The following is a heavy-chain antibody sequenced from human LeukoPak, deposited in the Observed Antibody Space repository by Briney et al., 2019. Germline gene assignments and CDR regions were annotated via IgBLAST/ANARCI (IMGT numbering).Heavy chain of an antibody. CDR2: IYRDGSS. CDR1: GFTVSNNY. J-gene: IGHJ6*04. V-gene: IGHV3-66*02. D-gene: IGHD2-21*01. Sequence: GGSLRLSCAASGFTVSNNYMSWVRQAPGKGLEWVSVIYRDGSSYYPDSLKGRFTISRDNPKNTLYLQMNSLRAEDTAVYYCVRDFMGYCGGECYSRWGKGTTVTVSS. CDR3: VRDFMGYCGGECYSR.